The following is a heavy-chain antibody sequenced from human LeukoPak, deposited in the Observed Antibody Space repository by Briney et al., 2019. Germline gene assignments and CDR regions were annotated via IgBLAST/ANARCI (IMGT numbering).Heavy chain of an antibody. D-gene: IGHD3-3*01. J-gene: IGHJ4*02. Sequence: GGSLRLSCAASGFTFSSYAMHWVRQAPGKGLEWVAVISYDGSNKYYADSVKGRFTISRDNSKNTLYLQMNSLRAEDTAVYYCAKVWSGYYKDYWGQGTLVTVSS. CDR2: ISYDGSNK. CDR3: AKVWSGYYKDY. V-gene: IGHV3-30-3*01. CDR1: GFTFSSYA.